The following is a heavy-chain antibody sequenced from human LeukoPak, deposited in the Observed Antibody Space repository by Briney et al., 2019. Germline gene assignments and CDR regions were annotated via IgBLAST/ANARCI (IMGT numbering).Heavy chain of an antibody. CDR3: ARGLPYYYDSVGSLHY. CDR1: GYTFTSYY. D-gene: IGHD3-22*01. J-gene: IGHJ4*02. V-gene: IGHV1-46*01. CDR2: INPSGGST. Sequence: ASVKVSCKASGYTFTSYYMHWVRQAPGQGLEWMGIINPSGGSTSYAQKFQGRVTMTRDTSTSTVYMELSSLGSEDTAVYYCARGLPYYYDSVGSLHYWGQGTLVTVSS.